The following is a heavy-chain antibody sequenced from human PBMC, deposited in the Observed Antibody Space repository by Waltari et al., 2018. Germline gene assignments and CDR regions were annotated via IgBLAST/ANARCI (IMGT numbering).Heavy chain of an antibody. V-gene: IGHV4-31*03. CDR2: IYYSGST. D-gene: IGHD2-21*01. CDR1: GGSISSGGYY. CDR3: ARLLSYYYYYYMDV. Sequence: VQLQESGPGLVKPSQTLSLTCTVSGGSISSGGYYWSWIRQHPGKGLEWIGYIYYSGSTYYNPSLKSRVTISVDTSKNQFSLKLSSVTAADTAVYYCARLLSYYYYYYMDVWGKGTTVTVSS. J-gene: IGHJ6*03.